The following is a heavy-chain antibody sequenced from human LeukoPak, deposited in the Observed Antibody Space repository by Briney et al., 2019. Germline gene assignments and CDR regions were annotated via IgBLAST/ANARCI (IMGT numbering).Heavy chain of an antibody. CDR2: ISYDGSNK. D-gene: IGHD6-13*01. CDR1: GFTFSSYA. CDR3: ARFIAAVAFDI. Sequence: GGSLRLSCAASGFTFSSYAMHWVRQAPGKGLEWVAVISYDGSNKYYADSVKGRFTISRDNSKNTLYLQMNSLRAEDTAVYYCARFIAAVAFDIWGQGTMVTVSS. J-gene: IGHJ3*02. V-gene: IGHV3-30*04.